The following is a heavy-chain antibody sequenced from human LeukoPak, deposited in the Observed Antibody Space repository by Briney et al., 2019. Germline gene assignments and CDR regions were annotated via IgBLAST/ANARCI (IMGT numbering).Heavy chain of an antibody. CDR3: GYDYVWGSYKVMVY. V-gene: IGHV4-30-4*01. CDR2: IYYTGST. D-gene: IGHD3-16*01. J-gene: IGHJ4*02. CDR1: GGSISSGDYY. Sequence: PSETLSLTCTVSGGSISSGDYYWTWIRQPPGKGLEWIAYIYYTGSTYYNPSLKSRVTISVDTSKNQFPLKLSSVTAADTAVYYCGYDYVWGSYKVMVYWGQGTLVTVSS.